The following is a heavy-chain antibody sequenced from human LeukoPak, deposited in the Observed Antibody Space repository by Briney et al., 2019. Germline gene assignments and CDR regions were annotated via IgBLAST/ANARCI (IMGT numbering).Heavy chain of an antibody. Sequence: GGSLRLSCAASGFTFDDYGMSWVRQAPGKGLEWVSGINWNGGSTGYADSVKGRFTISRDNAKNSPYLQMNSLRAEDTALYHCARNRGSGYYFYMDVWGKGTTVTISS. V-gene: IGHV3-20*01. D-gene: IGHD2/OR15-2a*01. CDR2: INWNGGST. CDR3: ARNRGSGYYFYMDV. J-gene: IGHJ6*03. CDR1: GFTFDDYG.